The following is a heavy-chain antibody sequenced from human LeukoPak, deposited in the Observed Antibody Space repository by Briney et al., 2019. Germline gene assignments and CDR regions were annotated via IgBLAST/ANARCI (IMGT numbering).Heavy chain of an antibody. D-gene: IGHD4-23*01. V-gene: IGHV4-59*08. Sequence: KPSGTLSLTCTVSGGSIRSYYWSWIRQTPGKGLEWIGYIDYSGSTNYNPSLKSRVTISVDTSKNQFSLKLSSVTAADTAVYYCARAPNYGGKPFDYWGQGTLVTVSS. CDR3: ARAPNYGGKPFDY. J-gene: IGHJ4*02. CDR1: GGSIRSYY. CDR2: IDYSGST.